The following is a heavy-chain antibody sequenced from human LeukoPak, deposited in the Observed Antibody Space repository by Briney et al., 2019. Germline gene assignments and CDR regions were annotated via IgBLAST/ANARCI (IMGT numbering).Heavy chain of an antibody. CDR1: GFSFNTYG. J-gene: IGHJ4*02. V-gene: IGHV3-33*06. CDR2: TYGDGDNR. D-gene: IGHD3-10*01. CDR3: AKAAPGSTDY. Sequence: PGGSLRLSCTASGFSFNTYGMHWVRQVPGKGLEWLAVTYGDGDNRYYADSVKARFTISRDNGRKTIYLQMNNLRDEDTAVYYCAKAAPGSTDYWGQGTLVTVSS.